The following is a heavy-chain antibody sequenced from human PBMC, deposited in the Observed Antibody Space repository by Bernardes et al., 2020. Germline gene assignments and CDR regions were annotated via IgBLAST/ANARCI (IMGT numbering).Heavy chain of an antibody. V-gene: IGHV3-23*01. Sequence: GGSLRLSCAASGFTFSSYTMTWVRQAPGKGLEWVSVLSGSGGDTYYADSVKGRFTISRDNSKNTLYLQMNSLRPEDTAVYYCAKVRGAKHVDFWGQGTLVTVSS. CDR3: AKVRGAKHVDF. J-gene: IGHJ4*02. CDR2: LSGSGGDT. D-gene: IGHD4-17*01. CDR1: GFTFSSYT.